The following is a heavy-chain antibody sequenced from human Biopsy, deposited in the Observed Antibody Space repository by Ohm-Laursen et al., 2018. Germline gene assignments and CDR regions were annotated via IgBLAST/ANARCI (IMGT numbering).Heavy chain of an antibody. Sequence: SLRLSCSAPGFTFSAYEMNWIRQAPGKGLEWISHISSSGTTIYYGDVVRGRFTISRDNDKNSLFLQMNSLRADDTAVYYCTGRYDIGAYGVDVWGQGTTVIVSS. CDR1: GFTFSAYE. D-gene: IGHD3-9*01. V-gene: IGHV3-11*01. J-gene: IGHJ6*02. CDR3: TGRYDIGAYGVDV. CDR2: ISSSGTTI.